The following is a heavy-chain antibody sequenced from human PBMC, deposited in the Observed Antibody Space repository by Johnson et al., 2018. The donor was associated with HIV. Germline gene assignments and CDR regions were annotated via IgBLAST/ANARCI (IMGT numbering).Heavy chain of an antibody. V-gene: IGHV3-30*03. CDR1: GFSFSNYA. J-gene: IGHJ3*02. Sequence: QVQLVESGGGVVQPGRSLRLSCAASGFSFSNYAMDWVRQAPGKGLEWVAFISSDGSNKNYADSVKGRFTISRDNAKNSLYLQMNSLRDEDTAVYYGAREFGQQLGTVGAFDIWGQGTMVTVSS. CDR3: AREFGQQLGTVGAFDI. D-gene: IGHD6-13*01. CDR2: ISSDGSNK.